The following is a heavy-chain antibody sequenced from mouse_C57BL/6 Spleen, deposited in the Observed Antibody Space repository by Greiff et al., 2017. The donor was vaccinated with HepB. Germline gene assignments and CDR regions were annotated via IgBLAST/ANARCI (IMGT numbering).Heavy chain of an antibody. J-gene: IGHJ4*01. V-gene: IGHV1-85*01. Sequence: QVQLKQSGPELVKPGASVKLSCKASGYTFTSYDINWVKQRPGQGLEWIGWIYPRDGSTKYNEKFKGKATLTVDTSSSTAYMELHSQTSEDSAVYFCARSAYYSNLDYWGQGTSVTVSS. D-gene: IGHD2-5*01. CDR2: IYPRDGST. CDR3: ARSAYYSNLDY. CDR1: GYTFTSYD.